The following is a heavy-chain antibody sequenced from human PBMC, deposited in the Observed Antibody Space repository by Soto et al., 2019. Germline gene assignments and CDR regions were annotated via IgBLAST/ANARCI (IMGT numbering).Heavy chain of an antibody. V-gene: IGHV4-39*01. CDR3: AGQIYCSSGYYFDY. CDR1: GGSISGSPSY. J-gene: IGHJ4*02. Sequence: QLQLQESGPGLVKPSETLSLTCTVSGGSISGSPSYWGWIRQPPGKGLEWIGSVYYIGNTYYSPSLKTRVTISVDTSKNQFSLKLTSVTAADTALYYCAGQIYCSSGYYFDYWGQGTLVTVSS. CDR2: VYYIGNT. D-gene: IGHD6-6*01.